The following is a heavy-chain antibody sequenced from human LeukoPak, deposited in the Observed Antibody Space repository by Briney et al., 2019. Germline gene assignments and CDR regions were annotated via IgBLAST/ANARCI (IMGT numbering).Heavy chain of an antibody. J-gene: IGHJ4*02. CDR2: IYYSGST. CDR3: ASLRERSYYARGFDY. Sequence: SETLSLTCTVSGGSISGYYRGWIRQTPGKGLEWIGSIYYSGSTFYSPSLKSRVTISVDTSKNQFSLKLSSVTAADTAVYYCASLRERSYYARGFDYWGQGTLVTVSS. D-gene: IGHD1-26*01. V-gene: IGHV4-39*01. CDR1: GGSISGYY.